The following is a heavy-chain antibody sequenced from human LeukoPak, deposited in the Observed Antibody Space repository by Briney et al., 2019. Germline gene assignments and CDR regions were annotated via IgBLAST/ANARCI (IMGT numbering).Heavy chain of an antibody. CDR1: GFTFSSYA. V-gene: IGHV3-23*01. CDR3: AKDLDIVVVVAAPDAFDI. CDR2: ISGSGGST. Sequence: GGSLRLSCAASGFTFSSYAMSWVRQAPGKGLEWVSAISGSGGSTYYADSVKGRFTTSRDNSKNTLYLQMNSLRAEDTAVYYCAKDLDIVVVVAAPDAFDIWGQGTMVTVSS. D-gene: IGHD2-15*01. J-gene: IGHJ3*02.